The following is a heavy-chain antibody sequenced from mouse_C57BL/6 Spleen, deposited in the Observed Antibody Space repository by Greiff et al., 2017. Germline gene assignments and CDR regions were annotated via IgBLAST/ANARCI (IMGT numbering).Heavy chain of an antibody. D-gene: IGHD4-1*01. J-gene: IGHJ4*01. CDR3: VSQLGYAMDY. CDR2: IRSKSNNYAT. Sequence: GGGLVQPKGSLKLSCAASGFSFNTYAMNWVRQAPGKGLEWVARIRSKSNNYATYYADSVKDRFTISRDDSESMLYLQMNNLKTEDTAMYYCVSQLGYAMDYWGQGTSVTVSS. V-gene: IGHV10-1*01. CDR1: GFSFNTYA.